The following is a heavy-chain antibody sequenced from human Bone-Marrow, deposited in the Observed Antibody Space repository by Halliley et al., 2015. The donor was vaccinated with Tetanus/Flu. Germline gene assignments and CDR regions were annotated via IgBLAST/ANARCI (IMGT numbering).Heavy chain of an antibody. CDR3: ARDEGIAVVQFDK. Sequence: TLSLTCIVSGDSISDYYWSWIRQPPGKGLEWIGYIYQSGNTDYNPSLKSRVSMSIDLSRNQFSLKLRSVTAADTAIYYCARDEGIAVVQFDKWGRGTLVTVSS. CDR2: IYQSGNT. CDR1: GDSISDYY. V-gene: IGHV4-59*01. D-gene: IGHD6-13*01. J-gene: IGHJ4*01.